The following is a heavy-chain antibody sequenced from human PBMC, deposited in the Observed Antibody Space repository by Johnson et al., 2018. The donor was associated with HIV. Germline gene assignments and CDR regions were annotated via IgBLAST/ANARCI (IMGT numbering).Heavy chain of an antibody. CDR1: GFTFSSYD. CDR2: IGTAGDT. CDR3: ARGKLPAARRRGDAFDI. D-gene: IGHD2-2*01. J-gene: IGHJ3*02. Sequence: VQLVESGGGLVQPGGSLRLSCAASGFTFSSYDMHWVRQATGKGLEWVSAIGTAGDTYYPGSVKGRFTISREDAKSSLYLQMNSLRAGDTAVYYCARGKLPAARRRGDAFDIWGQGTMVTVSS. V-gene: IGHV3-13*01.